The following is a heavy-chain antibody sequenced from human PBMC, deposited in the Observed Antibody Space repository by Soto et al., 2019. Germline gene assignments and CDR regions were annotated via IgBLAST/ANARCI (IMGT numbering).Heavy chain of an antibody. Sequence: QAQLVESGGGVVQPGRSLRLSCVASGFTFSRYGMHWVRQAPGKGLEWVAIISYDGSNTYYADSVKGRFTISRDNSKNTLYLQMNSLRAEDTSVYYCAKEGGLSGSYYISSSYYFDYWGQGTLVTVSS. CDR3: AKEGGLSGSYYISSSYYFDY. J-gene: IGHJ4*02. CDR1: GFTFSRYG. D-gene: IGHD1-26*01. V-gene: IGHV3-30*18. CDR2: ISYDGSNT.